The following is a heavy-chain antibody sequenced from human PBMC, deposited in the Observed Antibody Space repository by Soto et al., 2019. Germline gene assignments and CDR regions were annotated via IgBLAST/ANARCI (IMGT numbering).Heavy chain of an antibody. J-gene: IGHJ4*02. Sequence: SETLSLTCTVSGGSISSYYWSWIRQPPGKGLEWIGYIYYSGSTNYNPSLKSRVTISVDTSKNQFSLKLSSVTAADTAVYYCARGGGAYYYDSSGYYYYFDYWGQGTLVTVSS. V-gene: IGHV4-59*01. CDR3: ARGGGAYYYDSSGYYYYFDY. D-gene: IGHD3-22*01. CDR1: GGSISSYY. CDR2: IYYSGST.